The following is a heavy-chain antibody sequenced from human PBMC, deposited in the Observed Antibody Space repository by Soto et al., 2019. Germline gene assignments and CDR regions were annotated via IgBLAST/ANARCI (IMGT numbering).Heavy chain of an antibody. Sequence: WGSLRLSCASSVLTFSSYEMNWVRQAPGKGLEWVSYISSSGSTIYYADSVKGRFTISRDNAKNSLYLQMNSLRAEDTAVYYCARDGGMATTTTYGMDVWGKGTTVTVSS. CDR2: ISSSGSTI. J-gene: IGHJ6*04. CDR1: VLTFSSYE. CDR3: ARDGGMATTTTYGMDV. V-gene: IGHV3-48*03. D-gene: IGHD5-12*01.